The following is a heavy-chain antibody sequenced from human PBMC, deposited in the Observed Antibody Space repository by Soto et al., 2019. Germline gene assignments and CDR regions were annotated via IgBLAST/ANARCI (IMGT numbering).Heavy chain of an antibody. CDR2: IKQDGSEK. V-gene: IGHV3-7*03. J-gene: IGHJ6*02. CDR1: GFTYSSYW. D-gene: IGHD1-26*01. CDR3: AREMWVYYSDGVDV. Sequence: GGSLRLSCAASGFTYSSYWMSWVRQAPGKGLEWVANIKQDGSEKYYVDSVKGRFTISRDNAKNSLYLQMNSLRAEDTAVYYCAREMWVYYSDGVDVWGQGTTVTVSS.